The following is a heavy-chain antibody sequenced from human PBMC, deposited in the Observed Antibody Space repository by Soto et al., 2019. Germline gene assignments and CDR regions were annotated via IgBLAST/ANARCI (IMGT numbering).Heavy chain of an antibody. CDR2: IYPGDADI. CDR1: GYRFTSFW. Sequence: GESLKISCNGSGYRFTSFWIGWVRQMPGKGLEWLGIIYPGDADIRYTPSFQGQVTMSADKSISTAYLQWSSLKASDTAIYYCARGIEMARIGWFDPWGQGTLVTVYS. D-gene: IGHD5-12*01. J-gene: IGHJ5*02. CDR3: ARGIEMARIGWFDP. V-gene: IGHV5-51*01.